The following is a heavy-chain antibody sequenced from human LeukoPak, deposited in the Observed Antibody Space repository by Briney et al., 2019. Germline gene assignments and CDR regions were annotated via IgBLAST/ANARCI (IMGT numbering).Heavy chain of an antibody. CDR3: ARDPITMVRGVWRKRNWFDP. V-gene: IGHV1-2*02. Sequence: ASVKVSCKASGYTFTGYYMHWVRQAPGQGLEWMGWINPNSGGTNYAQKFQGRVTMTRDTSISTAYMELSRLRSDDTAVYYCARDPITMVRGVWRKRNWFDPWGQGTLVTVSS. D-gene: IGHD3-10*01. CDR1: GYTFTGYY. CDR2: INPNSGGT. J-gene: IGHJ5*02.